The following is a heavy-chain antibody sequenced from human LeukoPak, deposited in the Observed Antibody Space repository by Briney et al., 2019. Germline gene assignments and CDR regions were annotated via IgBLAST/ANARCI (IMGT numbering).Heavy chain of an antibody. CDR3: ANGATQPSDAFDI. CDR2: IYLGDSDT. Sequence: SSSSYYWGWIRQPPGKGLEWMGIIYLGDSDTRYSPSFQGQVTISADKSISTAYLQWSSLKASDTAMYYCANGATQPSDAFDIWGQGTMVTVSS. D-gene: IGHD1-26*01. J-gene: IGHJ3*02. V-gene: IGHV5-51*01. CDR1: SSSSYY.